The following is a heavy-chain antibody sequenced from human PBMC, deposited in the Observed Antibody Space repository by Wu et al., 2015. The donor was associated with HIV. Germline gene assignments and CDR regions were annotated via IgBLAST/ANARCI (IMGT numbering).Heavy chain of an antibody. J-gene: IGHJ4*02. CDR1: GGTFSDYA. CDR2: IIPFFGTP. V-gene: IGHV1-69*05. CDR3: ARDSGIVGSGWYSGGGIPYDY. D-gene: IGHD6-19*01. Sequence: QVQLVQSGAEVKKPGSSVKVSCKTSGGTFSDYAINWVRQAPGQGLEWMGGIIPFFGTPNYAQKFQGRVTITTDGSMTTAYMELRSLRSEDTAVYYCARDSGIVGSGWYSGGGIPYDYWGQGTLITVSS.